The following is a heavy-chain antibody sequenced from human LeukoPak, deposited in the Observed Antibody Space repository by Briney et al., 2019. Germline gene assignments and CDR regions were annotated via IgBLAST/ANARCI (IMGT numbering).Heavy chain of an antibody. Sequence: SETLSLTCTVSGGSISSYYWSWIRQPPGKGLEWIGYIYYSGSTNYNPSLKSRVTISVDTSKNQFSLKLSSVTAADTAVYYCARVYYGPSDCWGQGTLVTVSS. D-gene: IGHD3-10*01. CDR2: IYYSGST. CDR3: ARVYYGPSDC. V-gene: IGHV4-59*08. J-gene: IGHJ4*02. CDR1: GGSISSYY.